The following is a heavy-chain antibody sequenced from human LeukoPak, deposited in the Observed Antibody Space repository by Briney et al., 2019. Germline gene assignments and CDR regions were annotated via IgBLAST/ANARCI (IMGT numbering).Heavy chain of an antibody. Sequence: PSETLSLTCAVYGGSFSGYYWSWIRQPPGKGLEWIGEINHSGSTNYNPSLKSRVTISVDTSKNQFSLKLSSVTAADTAVYYCARGGGGRDGYNYPLGFDYWGQGTLVTVSS. CDR1: GGSFSGYY. J-gene: IGHJ4*02. D-gene: IGHD5-24*01. CDR2: INHSGST. V-gene: IGHV4-34*01. CDR3: ARGGGGRDGYNYPLGFDY.